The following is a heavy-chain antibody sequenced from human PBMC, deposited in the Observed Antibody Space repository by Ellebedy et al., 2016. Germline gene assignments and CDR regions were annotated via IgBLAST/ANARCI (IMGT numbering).Heavy chain of an antibody. V-gene: IGHV3-23*01. Sequence: GESLKISXAASGSTFSSYAMSWVRQAPGKGLEWVSSISATGADTQYADSGMGRFTISRDNSKNTLFLRMNSLRADDTATYYCARLSNTNSFFDSWGQGTLVTVSS. CDR3: ARLSNTNSFFDS. J-gene: IGHJ4*02. CDR2: ISATGADT. CDR1: GSTFSSYA. D-gene: IGHD2-2*01.